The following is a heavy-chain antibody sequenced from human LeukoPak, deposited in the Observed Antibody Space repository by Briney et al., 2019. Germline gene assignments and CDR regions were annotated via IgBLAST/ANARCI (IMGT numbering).Heavy chain of an antibody. J-gene: IGHJ6*03. CDR3: ARETGWGYYYYYMDV. CDR2: RNQDGSEK. D-gene: IGHD6-19*01. CDR1: GDTFSSYA. Sequence: PGGSLRLYCAASGDTFSSYAMSWVRQAPGKGLEWVANRNQDGSEKCYVDSVKGRFTISRDNAKNSLYLQMNSLRAEDAAVYYCARETGWGYYYYYMDVWGKGTTVTVSS. V-gene: IGHV3-7*01.